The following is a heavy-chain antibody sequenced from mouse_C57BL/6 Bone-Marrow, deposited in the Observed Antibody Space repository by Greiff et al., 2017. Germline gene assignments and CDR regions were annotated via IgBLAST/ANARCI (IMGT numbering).Heavy chain of an antibody. CDR1: GYTFTSYW. CDR3: ARRYYGSSYVYWYFDV. D-gene: IGHD1-1*01. Sequence: QVQLQQPGAELVKPGASVKMSCKASGYTFTSYWITWVKQRPGQGLEWIGDIYPGSGSTNYNEKFKSKATMTVDPSSSTAYMQLSSLTSEASAVYYCARRYYGSSYVYWYFDVWGTGTTVTVSS. V-gene: IGHV1-55*01. CDR2: IYPGSGST. J-gene: IGHJ1*03.